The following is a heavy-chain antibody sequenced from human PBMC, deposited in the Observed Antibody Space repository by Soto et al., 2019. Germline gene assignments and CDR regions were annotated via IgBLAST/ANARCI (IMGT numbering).Heavy chain of an antibody. V-gene: IGHV4-59*08. Sequence: SETLSLTCTVSGGSISSYYWSWVRQPPGKGLEWIGYIYYSGSTNYNPSLKSRVTISVDTSKNQFSLKLSSVTAADTAVYYCARTAYSGSSYYFDYWGQGTLVTVSS. CDR1: GGSISSYY. J-gene: IGHJ4*02. CDR3: ARTAYSGSSYYFDY. D-gene: IGHD1-26*01. CDR2: IYYSGST.